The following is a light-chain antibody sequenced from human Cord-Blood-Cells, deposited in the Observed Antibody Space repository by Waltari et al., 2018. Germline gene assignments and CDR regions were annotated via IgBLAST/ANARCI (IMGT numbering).Light chain of an antibody. CDR1: SSDVGSYNL. CDR3: CSYAGSRV. J-gene: IGLJ3*02. V-gene: IGLV2-23*01. CDR2: EGR. Sequence: QSALTQPASVSGSPGPSITISCTGTSSDVGSYNLVSWYQQHPGKAPKLMIYEGRKRPSGVSNRLSGSQSGNTASLTVSGLQAEDEADYYCCSYAGSRVFGGGTKLTVL.